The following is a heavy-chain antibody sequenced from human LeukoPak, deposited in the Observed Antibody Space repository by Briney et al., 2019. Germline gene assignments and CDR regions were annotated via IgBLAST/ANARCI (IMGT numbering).Heavy chain of an antibody. CDR2: IIPIFGTA. CDR1: GCTFSSYA. J-gene: IGHJ4*02. CDR3: ALWDYDYVWGSYRSD. D-gene: IGHD3-16*02. Sequence: GASLKVSCKASGCTFSSYAISWVRQAPGQGLEWMGGIIPIFGTADYAQKFQGRVTITADESTSTAYMELSSLRSEDTAVYYCALWDYDYVWGSYRSDWGQGTLVTVSS. V-gene: IGHV1-69*13.